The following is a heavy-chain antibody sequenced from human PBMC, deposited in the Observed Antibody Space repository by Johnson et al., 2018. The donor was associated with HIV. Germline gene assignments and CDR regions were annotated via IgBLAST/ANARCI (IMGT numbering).Heavy chain of an antibody. CDR3: VRGGMYRRDDAFDI. V-gene: IGHV3-11*01. CDR1: GFTFSDYY. D-gene: IGHD1-14*01. J-gene: IGHJ3*02. Sequence: QVQLVESGGGLVKPGGSLRLSCAASGFTFSDYYMNWIRQAPGKGLEWVSYISSSGSIIYYADSVKGRFTISRDNAKNSLYLHMNSLRADDTGLYFCVRGGMYRRDDAFDIWGQGTMVTVSS. CDR2: ISSSGSII.